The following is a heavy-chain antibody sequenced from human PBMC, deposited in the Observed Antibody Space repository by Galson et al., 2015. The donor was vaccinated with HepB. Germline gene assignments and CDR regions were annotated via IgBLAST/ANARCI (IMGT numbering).Heavy chain of an antibody. CDR1: GYTFTSYG. V-gene: IGHV1-18*01. D-gene: IGHD3-3*01. Sequence: SVKVSCKASGYTFTSYGISWVRQAPGQGLEWMGWISAYNGYTNYTQKLQGRVTMTTDTSTSTAYMELRSLRSDDTAVYYCAREVQDFWSGYRPGYFDLWGRGTLVTVSS. CDR3: AREVQDFWSGYRPGYFDL. CDR2: ISAYNGYT. J-gene: IGHJ2*01.